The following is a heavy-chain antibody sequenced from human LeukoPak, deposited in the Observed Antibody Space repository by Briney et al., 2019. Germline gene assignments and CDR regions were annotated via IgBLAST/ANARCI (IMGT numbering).Heavy chain of an antibody. CDR3: ARRAAAGRGDAFDM. Sequence: GGSLRLSCAASGFTFSSYSMNWVRQTPGKGLEWVSYMSSSSSYIYYADSVKGRFTISRDNAKNSLHLQMSSLRAEDTAVYYCARRAAAGRGDAFDMWGQGTMVTVSS. D-gene: IGHD6-13*01. J-gene: IGHJ3*02. CDR1: GFTFSSYS. V-gene: IGHV3-21*01. CDR2: MSSSSSYI.